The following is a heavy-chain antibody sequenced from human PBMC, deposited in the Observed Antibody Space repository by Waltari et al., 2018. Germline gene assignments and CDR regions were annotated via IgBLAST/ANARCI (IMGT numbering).Heavy chain of an antibody. Sequence: QVQLQESGPGLVTPSETLSLTCPVSGYSISSGYYRGWIRQPPGKGLEWIGSIYHSGITFYNPSLKSRVTISVDTSKNQFSLKLSSVTAADTAVYYCARDTPAPRITGATSVDYWGQGTLVTVSS. J-gene: IGHJ4*02. CDR2: IYHSGIT. D-gene: IGHD1-20*01. CDR3: ARDTPAPRITGATSVDY. V-gene: IGHV4-38-2*02. CDR1: GYSISSGYY.